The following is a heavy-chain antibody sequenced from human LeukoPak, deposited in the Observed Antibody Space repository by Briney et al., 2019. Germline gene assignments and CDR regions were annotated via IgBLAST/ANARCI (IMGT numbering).Heavy chain of an antibody. CDR3: ARDGWQFGHYFDS. CDR2: IYYSGST. J-gene: IGHJ4*02. V-gene: IGHV4-59*12. Sequence: PSETLSLTCTVSGGSISSYYWSWIRQPPGKGLEWIGYIYYSGSTNYNPSLKSRVTISVDTSKNQFSLKLTSVTAADTAVYYCARDGWQFGHYFDSWGQGTLVTVSS. D-gene: IGHD3-16*01. CDR1: GGSISSYY.